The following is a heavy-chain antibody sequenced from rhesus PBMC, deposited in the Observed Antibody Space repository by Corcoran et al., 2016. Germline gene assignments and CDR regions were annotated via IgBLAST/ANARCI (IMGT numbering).Heavy chain of an antibody. J-gene: IGHJ4*01. V-gene: IGHV3S43*01. CDR3: AKDPYSYSSAYFDY. CDR1: GFTSGNSD. D-gene: IGHD5-12*01. Sequence: EVQLVESGGGLVQPGGSLRLSCAAPGFTSGNSDLIWIRQAPGKGLEWVSYISSGGSTYYSGSVKGLFTISRDNAKNTLYLQMSSLRVEDTAVYYCAKDPYSYSSAYFDYWGQGVLVTVSS. CDR2: ISSGGST.